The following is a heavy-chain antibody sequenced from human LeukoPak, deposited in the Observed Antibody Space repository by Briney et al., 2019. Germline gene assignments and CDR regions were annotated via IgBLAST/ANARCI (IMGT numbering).Heavy chain of an antibody. CDR1: GGSIRSSYYY. V-gene: IGHV4-39*07. D-gene: IGHD4-23*01. CDR2: IYDSGST. J-gene: IGHJ4*02. CDR3: ALSGNPTGVSY. Sequence: PSETLSLTCTVSGGSIRSSYYYWGWIRQPPGKGLEWIGSIYDSGSTNYNPSLKSRVTISVDTSKNQFSLKLSSVTAADTAVYYCALSGNPTGVSYWGQGTLVTVSS.